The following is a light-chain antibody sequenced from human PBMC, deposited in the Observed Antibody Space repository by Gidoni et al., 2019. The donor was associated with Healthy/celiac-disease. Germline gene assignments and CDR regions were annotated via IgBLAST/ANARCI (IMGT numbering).Light chain of an antibody. Sequence: QSVLTQPPSVSGAPGQRVTISCTGSSSNIGAVYDVHWYQPLPGQAPKLLIYGNSNRPSGVPDRFSGSKSGTSASLAITGLQAEDEADYYCQSYDSSLSGWVFGTGTKVTVL. CDR2: GNS. V-gene: IGLV1-40*01. J-gene: IGLJ1*01. CDR3: QSYDSSLSGWV. CDR1: SSNIGAVYD.